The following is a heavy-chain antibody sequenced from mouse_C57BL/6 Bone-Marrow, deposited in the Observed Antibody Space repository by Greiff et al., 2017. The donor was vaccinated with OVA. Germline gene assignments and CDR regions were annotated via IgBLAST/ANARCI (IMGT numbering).Heavy chain of an antibody. CDR1: GYTFTSYD. Sequence: VQLQQSGPELVKPGASVKLSCKASGYTFTSYDINWVKQRPGQGLEWIGWIYPRDGSTKYNEKFKGKATLTVDTSSSTAYMELHSLTSEDSAVYFCARPSVYYGSSYWFAYWGQGTLVTVSA. J-gene: IGHJ3*01. CDR3: ARPSVYYGSSYWFAY. D-gene: IGHD1-1*01. V-gene: IGHV1-85*01. CDR2: IYPRDGST.